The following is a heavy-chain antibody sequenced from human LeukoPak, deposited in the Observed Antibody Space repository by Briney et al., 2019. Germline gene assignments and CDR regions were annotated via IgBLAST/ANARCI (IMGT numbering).Heavy chain of an antibody. Sequence: ASVKVSCKASGYTFTIYVINWVRQATGQGLEWMGWMNPNSGNTGYAQKFQGRVTMTRNTSISTAYMELSGLRSEDTAVYYCARGAPGSYCSGGCCPYFDYWGQGTLVTVSS. CDR1: GYTFTIYV. V-gene: IGHV1-8*01. J-gene: IGHJ4*02. CDR3: ARGAPGSYCSGGCCPYFDY. D-gene: IGHD2-15*01. CDR2: MNPNSGNT.